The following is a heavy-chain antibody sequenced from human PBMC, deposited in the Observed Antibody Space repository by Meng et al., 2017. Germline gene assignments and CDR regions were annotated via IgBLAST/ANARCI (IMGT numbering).Heavy chain of an antibody. V-gene: IGHV3-33*01. CDR1: GFTFSSYG. CDR2: IWYDGSNK. Sequence: GESLKISCAASGFTFSSYGMHWVRQAPGKGLEWVAVIWYDGSNKYYADSVKGRFTIPRDNSKNTLYLQMNSLRAEDTAVYYCARVFTMVRGGDVAFDIWGQGTMVTVSS. J-gene: IGHJ3*02. CDR3: ARVFTMVRGGDVAFDI. D-gene: IGHD3-10*01.